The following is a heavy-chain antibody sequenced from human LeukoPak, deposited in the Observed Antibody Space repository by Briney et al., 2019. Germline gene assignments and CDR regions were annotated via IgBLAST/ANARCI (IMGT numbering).Heavy chain of an antibody. CDR2: IYHSGST. D-gene: IGHD6-19*01. J-gene: IGHJ5*02. CDR1: SYSISSGYY. Sequence: SETLSLTCTVSSYSISSGYYWGWIRQPPGKGLEWIGSIYHSGSTYYNPSLKSRVTISVDTSKNQFSLKLSSVTAADTAVYYCARDPIAVAGNWFDPWGQGTLVTVSS. V-gene: IGHV4-38-2*02. CDR3: ARDPIAVAGNWFDP.